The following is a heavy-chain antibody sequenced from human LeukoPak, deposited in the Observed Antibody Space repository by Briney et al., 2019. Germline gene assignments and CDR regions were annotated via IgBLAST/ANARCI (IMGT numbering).Heavy chain of an antibody. CDR1: GDTFSSYA. D-gene: IGHD2-15*01. J-gene: IGHJ4*02. Sequence: SVKVSCKASGDTFSSYAISWVRLAPGQGLEWMGGIIPIFGTANYAQKFQGRVTITADKSTSTAYMELSSLRSEDTAVYYCAQTSLGYCSGGSCYPHYWGQGTLVTVSS. CDR3: AQTSLGYCSGGSCYPHY. CDR2: IIPIFGTA. V-gene: IGHV1-69*06.